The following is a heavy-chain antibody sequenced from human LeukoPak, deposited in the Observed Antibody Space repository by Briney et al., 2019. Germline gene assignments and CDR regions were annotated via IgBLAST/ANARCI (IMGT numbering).Heavy chain of an antibody. Sequence: PGGSLRLSCAPSGFDFSSYAMSWVRQPPGKGLEWVSVISRRDDYTYYADSVKGRFTISRDNSKNTLYLQMNSLRAEDTAVYYCANDYRSGSFHDFWGQGTLVTVSS. CDR2: ISRRDDYT. CDR1: GFDFSSYA. J-gene: IGHJ4*02. V-gene: IGHV3-23*01. CDR3: ANDYRSGSFHDF. D-gene: IGHD3-10*01.